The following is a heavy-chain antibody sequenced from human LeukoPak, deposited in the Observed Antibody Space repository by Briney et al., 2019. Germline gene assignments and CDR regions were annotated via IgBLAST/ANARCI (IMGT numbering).Heavy chain of an antibody. D-gene: IGHD2-21*02. J-gene: IGHJ4*02. CDR2: MRYDENNK. V-gene: IGHV3-30*02. CDR1: GFTFSRYG. CDR3: AKDWRAYCGGDCYSYFDY. Sequence: GGSLRLSCAASGFTFSRYGMHWVRQAPGKGLECVAFMRYDENNKYYADSVKGRFTISRDNSKNTLYLQMNSLRAEDTAVYYCAKDWRAYCGGDCYSYFDYWGQGTLVTVSS.